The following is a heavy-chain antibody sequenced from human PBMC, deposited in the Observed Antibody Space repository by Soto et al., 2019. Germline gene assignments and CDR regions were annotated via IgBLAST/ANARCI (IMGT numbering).Heavy chain of an antibody. CDR1: GGSISSGTSY. CDR3: ARETAPPSILGVALPYFFDY. J-gene: IGHJ4*02. CDR2: IFYSGSF. D-gene: IGHD3-3*01. V-gene: IGHV4-31*03. Sequence: QVQLQESGPGLVKPSQTLSLTCTVSGGSISSGTSYWSWLRQRPGKALEWIGYIFYSGSFYYTPSLRGRFMLSADTSKNQLSLRLSSGTAAGTAVYYCARETAPPSILGVALPYFFDYCGQRALATVAS.